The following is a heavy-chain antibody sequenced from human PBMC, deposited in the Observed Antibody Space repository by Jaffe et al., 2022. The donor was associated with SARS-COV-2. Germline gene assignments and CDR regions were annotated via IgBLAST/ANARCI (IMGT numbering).Heavy chain of an antibody. J-gene: IGHJ6*03. Sequence: QVQLVQSGAEVKKPGASVKVSCKASGYTFTSYDINWVRQATGQGLEWMGWMNPNSGNTGYAQKFQGRVTMTRNTSISTAYMELSSLRSEDTAVYYCARGGRMVRGHYYYYMDVWGKGTTVTVSS. CDR2: MNPNSGNT. V-gene: IGHV1-8*01. CDR3: ARGGRMVRGHYYYYMDV. D-gene: IGHD3-10*01. CDR1: GYTFTSYD.